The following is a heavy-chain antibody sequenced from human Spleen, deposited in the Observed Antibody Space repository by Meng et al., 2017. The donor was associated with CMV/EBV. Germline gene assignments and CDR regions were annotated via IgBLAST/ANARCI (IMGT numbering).Heavy chain of an antibody. V-gene: IGHV4-59*12. CDR2: IYYSGST. D-gene: IGHD4-17*01. CDR3: ARGGYGDYRTMDV. CDR1: GGSISSYY. Sequence: SETLSLTCTVSGGSISSYYWSWIRQPPGKGLEWIGYIYYSGSTNYNPSLKSRVTISVDTSKNQFSLTLTSVTAADTAMYYCARGGYGDYRTMDVWGQGTTVTVSS. J-gene: IGHJ6*02.